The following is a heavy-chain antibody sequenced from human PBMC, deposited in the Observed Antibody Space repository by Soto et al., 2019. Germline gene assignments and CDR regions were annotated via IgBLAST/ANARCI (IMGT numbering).Heavy chain of an antibody. D-gene: IGHD5-18*01. Sequence: QVHLVESGGGVVQPGRSLRLSCAASGFTFSNYAMHWVRQAPGKGLEWVAVISYDGSDKYNANSVKGRFTISRDNSKNTLYLQINSLRAEDTAVYYCARDTGPNGYNYYYFGMDVWGQGTTVTVSS. J-gene: IGHJ6*02. CDR2: ISYDGSDK. V-gene: IGHV3-30-3*01. CDR3: ARDTGPNGYNYYYFGMDV. CDR1: GFTFSNYA.